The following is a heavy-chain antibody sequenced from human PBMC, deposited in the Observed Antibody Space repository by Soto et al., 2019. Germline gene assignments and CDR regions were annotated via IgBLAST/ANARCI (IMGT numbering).Heavy chain of an antibody. D-gene: IGHD3-10*01. Sequence: QVQLQQWGAGLLRPSETLSLTCAVSGGSFNEYYWTWIRQAPGKGLEWIGEVTDSGRTNHNPSLKSRVETSLDTARHQLPLRLTSVTAADAAVYYCAPSGIFRGVFLPDDSWGQGTLVTVSA. CDR3: APSGIFRGVFLPDDS. CDR1: GGSFNEYY. CDR2: VTDSGRT. J-gene: IGHJ4*02. V-gene: IGHV4-34*01.